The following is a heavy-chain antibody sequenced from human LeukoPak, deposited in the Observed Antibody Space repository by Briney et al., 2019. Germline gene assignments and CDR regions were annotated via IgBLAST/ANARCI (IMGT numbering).Heavy chain of an antibody. CDR2: ISGSGGST. V-gene: IGHV3-23*01. CDR3: AKEHGDYAYYFDY. CDR1: GLTFRSYA. Sequence: GGSLRLSCAASGLTFRSYAMSWVGQAPGKGLEWVSAISGSGGSTYCADSVKGRFTISRDNSKNTLYLQMNSLRAEDTAVYYCAKEHGDYAYYFDYWGQGTLVTVSS. J-gene: IGHJ4*02. D-gene: IGHD4-17*01.